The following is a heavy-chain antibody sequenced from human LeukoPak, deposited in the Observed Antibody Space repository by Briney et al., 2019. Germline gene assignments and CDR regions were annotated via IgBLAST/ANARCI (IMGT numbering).Heavy chain of an antibody. D-gene: IGHD1-26*01. CDR1: RXTFSNYW. V-gene: IGHV3-7*05. J-gene: IGHJ3*02. CDR3: ATDHLRVGATGASDT. CDR2: IKQDGGEK. Sequence: GGSLRLSCAASRXTFSNYWMSWVRQAPGKGLEWVANIKQDGGEKYYVDSVKGRFTISRDNAKNSLYLQMNSLRAEDTAVYYCATDHLRVGATGASDTWGQGTMVTVSS.